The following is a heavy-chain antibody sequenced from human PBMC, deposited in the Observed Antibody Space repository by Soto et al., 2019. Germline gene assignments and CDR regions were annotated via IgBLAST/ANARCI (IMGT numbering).Heavy chain of an antibody. CDR3: ARGDCSGTSCYAFDY. CDR2: IWYDGSKK. V-gene: IGHV3-33*01. CDR1: GLTFSGYG. J-gene: IGHJ4*02. Sequence: GGSLRLSCEASGLTFSGYGMHWVRQAPGKGLEWVAVIWYDGSKKYYADSVKGRFTISRDNSKNTLYLQMNSLRAEDTAVYYCARGDCSGTSCYAFDYWGQGTLVTVSS. D-gene: IGHD2-2*01.